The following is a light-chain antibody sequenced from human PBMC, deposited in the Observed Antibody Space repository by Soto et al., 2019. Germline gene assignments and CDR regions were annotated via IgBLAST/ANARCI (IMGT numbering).Light chain of an antibody. Sequence: SYELTQPPSVSVAPGKTARITCGGTNIGSKSVHWYQQKPGQAPVLVIYYDSDRPSGIPERFSGSNSGNTATLTISRVEAGDEADYYCQVWDSSSDQDVVFGGGTKLTVL. V-gene: IGLV3-21*04. CDR1: NIGSKS. J-gene: IGLJ2*01. CDR3: QVWDSSSDQDVV. CDR2: YDS.